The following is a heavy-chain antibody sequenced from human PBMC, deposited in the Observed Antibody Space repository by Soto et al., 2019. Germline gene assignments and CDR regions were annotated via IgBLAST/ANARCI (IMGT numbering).Heavy chain of an antibody. CDR1: GFTFSDYY. CDR3: AGGYGPSPLDY. D-gene: IGHD1-20*01. J-gene: IGHJ4*02. CDR2: ISSSSSYT. Sequence: GGSLRLSCAASGFTFSDYYMSWIRQAPGKGLEWVSYISSSSSYTNYADSVKGRFTISRDNAKNSLYLQMNSLRAEDTAVYYCAGGYGPSPLDYWGQGTLVTVSS. V-gene: IGHV3-11*06.